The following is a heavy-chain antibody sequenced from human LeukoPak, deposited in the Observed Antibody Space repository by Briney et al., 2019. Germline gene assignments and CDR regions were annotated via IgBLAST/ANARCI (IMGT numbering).Heavy chain of an antibody. D-gene: IGHD3-10*01. Sequence: PSETLSLTCTVSGGSISSDYWSWIRQAPGKGLEWIGYISYSGSTDYSPPFQSRVTIPGDRTKNQFSLKLSSGTAADTALYYFSGTPGRGGMDVWGEGETVTV. CDR1: GGSISSDY. V-gene: IGHV4-59*08. J-gene: IGHJ6*02. CDR2: ISYSGST. CDR3: SGTPGRGGMDV.